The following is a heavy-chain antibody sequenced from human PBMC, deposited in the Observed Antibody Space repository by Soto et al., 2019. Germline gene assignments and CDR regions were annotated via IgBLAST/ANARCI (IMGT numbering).Heavy chain of an antibody. D-gene: IGHD6-13*01. CDR3: ASYPKPNIAAAARPRKNWFDP. V-gene: IGHV1-69*02. Sequence: ASVKVSCKASGCTFSSYTISWVRQAPGQGLEWMGRIIPILGIANYAQKFQGRVTITADKSTSTAYMELSSLRSEDTAVYYCASYPKPNIAAAARPRKNWFDPWGQGTLVTVSS. CDR1: GCTFSSYT. J-gene: IGHJ5*02. CDR2: IIPILGIA.